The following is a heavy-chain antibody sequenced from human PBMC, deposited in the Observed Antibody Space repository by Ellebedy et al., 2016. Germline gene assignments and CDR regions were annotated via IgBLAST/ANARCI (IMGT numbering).Heavy chain of an antibody. CDR1: GGTFSSYA. J-gene: IGHJ4*02. D-gene: IGHD6-19*01. CDR3: ARDHEGSGWSDY. Sequence: ASVKVSCKASGGTFSSYAISWVRQAPGQGLEWMGGIIPIFGTANYAQKFQGRVTITADESTSTAYMELSSLRSEDTAVYYCARDHEGSGWSDYWGQGTLVTVSS. V-gene: IGHV1-69*13. CDR2: IIPIFGTA.